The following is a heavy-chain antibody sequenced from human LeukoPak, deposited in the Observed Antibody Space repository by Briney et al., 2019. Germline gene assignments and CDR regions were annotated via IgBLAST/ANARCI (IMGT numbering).Heavy chain of an antibody. J-gene: IGHJ4*02. V-gene: IGHV3-7*01. D-gene: IGHD2-2*02. Sequence: EGSLRLSCAASGFTFSSYWMSWVRQAPGKGLEWVANIKQDGSEKYYVDSVKGRFTISRDNAKNSLYLQMNSLRAEDTAVYYCARATLGYCSSTSCYTGYFDYWGQGTLVTVSS. CDR1: GFTFSSYW. CDR2: IKQDGSEK. CDR3: ARATLGYCSSTSCYTGYFDY.